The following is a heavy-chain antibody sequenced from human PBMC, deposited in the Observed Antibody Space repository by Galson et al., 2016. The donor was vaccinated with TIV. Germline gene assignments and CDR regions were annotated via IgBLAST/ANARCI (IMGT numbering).Heavy chain of an antibody. CDR1: GDTFTGYY. CDR3: ARARYGDHFDY. Sequence: SVKVSCKASGDTFTGYYVHWVRQAPGQGLQWMGWIDPRSVATNYAQKFQGRVTMTRDTSISTAHMERTTLTPDDTAVYYCARARYGDHFDYWGQGTLVTVSS. D-gene: IGHD4-17*01. J-gene: IGHJ4*02. CDR2: IDPRSVAT. V-gene: IGHV1-2*02.